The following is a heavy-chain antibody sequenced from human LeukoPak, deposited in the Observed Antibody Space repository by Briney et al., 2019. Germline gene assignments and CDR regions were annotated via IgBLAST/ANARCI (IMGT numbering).Heavy chain of an antibody. CDR1: GFTVSSTS. Sequence: GSLRLSCEVSGFTVSSTSMSWVRQPPGKGLEWIGEMYLSGTTHSNPSVKSRVTISIDKSKNQFFLNLNSVTAADTAVYYCAGLVGRYSSGLYYYYFDYWGQGTLVTVSS. CDR2: MYLSGTT. J-gene: IGHJ4*02. D-gene: IGHD3-22*01. V-gene: IGHV4-4*02. CDR3: AGLVGRYSSGLYYYYFDY.